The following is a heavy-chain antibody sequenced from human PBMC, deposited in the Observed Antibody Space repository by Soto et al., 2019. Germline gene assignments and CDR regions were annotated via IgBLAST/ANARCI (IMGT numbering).Heavy chain of an antibody. CDR1: GFTFSSYA. V-gene: IGHV3-23*01. Sequence: GGSLRLSCAASGFTFSSYAMSWVRQAPGKGLEWVSAISGSGGSTYYADSVKGRFTISRDNSKNTLYLQMNGLRAEDTAVYYCAKDGCRADYYDSSGYYYESAPSVDVGCYWGQGTLVTVSS. J-gene: IGHJ4*02. CDR3: AKDGCRADYYDSSGYYYESAPSVDVGCY. D-gene: IGHD3-22*01. CDR2: ISGSGGST.